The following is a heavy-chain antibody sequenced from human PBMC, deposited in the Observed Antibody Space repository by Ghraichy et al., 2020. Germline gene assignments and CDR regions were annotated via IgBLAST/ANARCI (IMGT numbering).Heavy chain of an antibody. D-gene: IGHD2-2*01. CDR1: GFTFGDYD. Sequence: GGSLRLSCVVFGFTFGDYDMHWVRHPTGRGLEWVSSIGTLGDTYYPGSVEGRFTISRENATGSLYLQMNSLRAGDTAVYYCARGLQGYCNYTNCPFDQWGQGTLVTVSS. CDR2: IGTLGDT. CDR3: ARGLQGYCNYTNCPFDQ. V-gene: IGHV3-13*01. J-gene: IGHJ4*02.